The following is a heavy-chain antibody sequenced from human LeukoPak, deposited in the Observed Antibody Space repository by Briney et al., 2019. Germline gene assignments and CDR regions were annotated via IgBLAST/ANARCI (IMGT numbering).Heavy chain of an antibody. CDR2: INHGGST. CDR1: GGSFSGHY. J-gene: IGHJ6*04. CDR3: ARGASNYGP. V-gene: IGHV4-34*01. D-gene: IGHD3-16*01. Sequence: PSETLSLTCAVSGGSFSGHYWNWIRQPPGKGLEWIGEINHGGSTNYNPSLKSRVTISVDTSKNQFSLKLSSVTAADTAVYYCARGASNYGPWGKGTTVTISS.